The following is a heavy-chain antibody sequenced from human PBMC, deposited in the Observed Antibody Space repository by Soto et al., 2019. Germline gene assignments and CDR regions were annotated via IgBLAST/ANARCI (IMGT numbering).Heavy chain of an antibody. CDR2: INAGNGNT. CDR3: ARGGIAAAGTQLDY. Sequence: ASVKVSCKASGYTFTSYDMHWVRQAPGQRLEWMGWINAGNGNTKYSQKFQGRVTITRDTSASTAYMELSSLRSEDTAVYYCARGGIAAAGTQLDYWGQGTLVTVSS. J-gene: IGHJ4*02. CDR1: GYTFTSYD. D-gene: IGHD6-13*01. V-gene: IGHV1-3*01.